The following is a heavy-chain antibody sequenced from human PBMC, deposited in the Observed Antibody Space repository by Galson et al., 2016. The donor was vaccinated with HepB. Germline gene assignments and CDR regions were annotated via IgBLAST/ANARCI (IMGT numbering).Heavy chain of an antibody. V-gene: IGHV6-1*01. CDR3: ARAIRLGRGMDV. J-gene: IGHJ6*02. D-gene: IGHD7-27*01. CDR1: GDSVSNNAAA. CDR2: TYYRSQWDS. Sequence: CAISGDSVSNNAAAWIWIRQSPSRGLEWLGRTYYRSQWDSDYAVSVKSRITIYSDTSKNLFSLQLNSVTPEDTAVYYCARAIRLGRGMDVWGHGTTVTVSS.